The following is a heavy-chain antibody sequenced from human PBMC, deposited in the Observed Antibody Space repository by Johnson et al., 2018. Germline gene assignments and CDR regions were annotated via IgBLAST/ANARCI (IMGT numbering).Heavy chain of an antibody. Sequence: EVQLVESGGGLIQPGGSLRLSCDASGFTVSTNYMSWVRQAPGKGLEWVSVIYSAGTTYYADSVKGRFTISRDNSKNTLYLQMNSLRAEDTAVYYCARRSVQWLITDQPSSLDYWGQGTLVTVSS. J-gene: IGHJ4*02. V-gene: IGHV3-53*01. CDR1: GFTVSTNY. D-gene: IGHD6-19*01. CDR2: IYSAGTT. CDR3: ARRSVQWLITDQPSSLDY.